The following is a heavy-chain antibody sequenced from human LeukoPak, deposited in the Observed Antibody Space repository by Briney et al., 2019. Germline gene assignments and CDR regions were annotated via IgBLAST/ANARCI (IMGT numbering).Heavy chain of an antibody. D-gene: IGHD6-19*01. CDR3: AKDGSSGWFPVFRTYIDY. V-gene: IGHV3-11*04. CDR2: ISRSGSTK. Sequence: SGGSLRLSCAASGFTFSDYNMRWIRQAPGRGLEWVSSISRSGSTKYYADSVKGRFTISRDNSKNTLYLQMNSLRAEDTAVYYCAKDGSSGWFPVFRTYIDYWGQGTLVTVSS. J-gene: IGHJ4*02. CDR1: GFTFSDYN.